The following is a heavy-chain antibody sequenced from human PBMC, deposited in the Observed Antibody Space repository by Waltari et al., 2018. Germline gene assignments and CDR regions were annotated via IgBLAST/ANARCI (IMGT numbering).Heavy chain of an antibody. CDR1: GFTVSSNY. CDR3: AGGPSYYDSSTFAFDM. D-gene: IGHD3-22*01. CDR2: IHSGGST. Sequence: EVQLVETGGGLIQPGGSLRLSCAASGFTVSSNYMGWARQAPGKGLEWVSGIHSGGSTYYADSVKGRFTIFRDSSKNTLYLQMNTLRAEDTAMYYCAGGPSYYDSSTFAFDMWGQGTMVTVSS. V-gene: IGHV3-53*02. J-gene: IGHJ3*02.